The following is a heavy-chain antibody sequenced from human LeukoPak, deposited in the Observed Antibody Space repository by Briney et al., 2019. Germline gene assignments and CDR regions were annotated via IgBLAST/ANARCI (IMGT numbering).Heavy chain of an antibody. J-gene: IGHJ4*02. D-gene: IGHD3-22*01. Sequence: KASETLSLTCTVSGGSISSSSYYWGWIRQPPGKGLEWIGSIYYSGSIYNNPSLKSRVTISVDTSKNQFSLKLSSVTAADTAVYYCARLLYDGSGGYYYFDYWGQGTRVTVSS. V-gene: IGHV4-39*01. CDR1: GGSISSSSYY. CDR2: IYYSGSI. CDR3: ARLLYDGSGGYYYFDY.